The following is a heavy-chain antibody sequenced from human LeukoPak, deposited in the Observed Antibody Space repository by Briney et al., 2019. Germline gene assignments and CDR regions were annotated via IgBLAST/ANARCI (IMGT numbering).Heavy chain of an antibody. CDR1: GYTLTSYY. D-gene: IGHD3-9*01. CDR3: ARDPGQYYDILTGYYTPYYFDY. Sequence: ASVKVSCKASGYTLTSYYMHWVRQAPGQGLEWMGWISTYNADTDYAQKFQGRVTMTTETSTNTAYMELRSLRSDDTAVYYCARDPGQYYDILTGYYTPYYFDYWGQGTLLTVSS. CDR2: ISTYNADT. J-gene: IGHJ4*02. V-gene: IGHV1-18*04.